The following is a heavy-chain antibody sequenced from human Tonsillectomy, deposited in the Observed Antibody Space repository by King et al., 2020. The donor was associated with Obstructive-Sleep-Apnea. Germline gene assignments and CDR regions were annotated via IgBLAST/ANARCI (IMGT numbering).Heavy chain of an antibody. CDR3: ARTAVTMIRGVIITEDYYYYYGMDV. V-gene: IGHV4-31*03. J-gene: IGHJ6*02. D-gene: IGHD3-10*01. CDR2: IYYSGST. CDR1: GGSISSGDYY. Sequence: QLQESGPGLVKPSQTLSLTCIVSGGSISSGDYYWSWIRQHPGKGLEWIGYIYYSGSTYSNPSLKSRVTIAVDTPKNQFSLKLSSLTAADTAVYYCARTAVTMIRGVIITEDYYYYYGMDVWGQGTTVTVSS.